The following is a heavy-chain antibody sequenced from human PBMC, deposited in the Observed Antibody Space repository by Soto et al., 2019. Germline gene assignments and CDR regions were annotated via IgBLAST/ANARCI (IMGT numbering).Heavy chain of an antibody. CDR2: IWYDGSNK. J-gene: IGHJ6*02. V-gene: IGHV3-33*01. CDR3: ARDQMDSGYSYGPGNYYYYGMDV. CDR1: GFTFSSYG. D-gene: IGHD5-18*01. Sequence: PGGSLRLSCAASGFTFSSYGMHWVRQAPGKGLEWVAVIWYDGSNKYYADSVKGRFTISRDNSKNTLYLQMNSLRAEDTAVYYCARDQMDSGYSYGPGNYYYYGMDVWGQGTTVTVSS.